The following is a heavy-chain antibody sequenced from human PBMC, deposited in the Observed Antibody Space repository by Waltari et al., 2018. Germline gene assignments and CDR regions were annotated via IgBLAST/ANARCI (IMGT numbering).Heavy chain of an antibody. D-gene: IGHD2-15*01. V-gene: IGHV4-59*01. CDR3: ARERSLGSYYYYMDV. J-gene: IGHJ6*03. Sequence: QVQLQESGPGLVKPSETLSLTCTVSGGSISSYYWSWIRQPPGKGLEWIGYIYYRWRTNYYPSIKSRATISVDTSKNQFSLKLSSVTAADTAVYYCARERSLGSYYYYMDVWGKGTTVTVSS. CDR2: IYYRWRT. CDR1: GGSISSYY.